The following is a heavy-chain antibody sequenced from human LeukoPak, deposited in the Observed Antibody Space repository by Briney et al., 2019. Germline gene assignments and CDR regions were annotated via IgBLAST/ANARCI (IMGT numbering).Heavy chain of an antibody. CDR1: GFTFSSYG. J-gene: IGHJ4*02. Sequence: PGGSLRLSSAAPGFTFSSYGIHWVRQAPGKGLEWVAVISYDGSNKYYADSVKGRFTISRDNSKNTVYLQMNSLRAEDSAVYYCARYSYDNSGYPYYFDYWGQGTLVTVSS. CDR2: ISYDGSNK. V-gene: IGHV3-30*03. CDR3: ARYSYDNSGYPYYFDY. D-gene: IGHD3-22*01.